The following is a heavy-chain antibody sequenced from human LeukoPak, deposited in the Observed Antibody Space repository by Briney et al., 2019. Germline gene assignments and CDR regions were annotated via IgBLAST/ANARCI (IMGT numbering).Heavy chain of an antibody. D-gene: IGHD3-22*01. V-gene: IGHV1-8*01. CDR2: MNPNSGNT. CDR1: GYTFTSYD. Sequence: ASVKASCKASGYTFTSYDINWVRQATGQGLEWMGWMNPNSGNTGYAQKFQGRVTMTRNTSISTAYMELSSLRSEDTAVYYCARGRGRYYDSSGNYWGQGTLVTVSS. J-gene: IGHJ4*02. CDR3: ARGRGRYYDSSGNY.